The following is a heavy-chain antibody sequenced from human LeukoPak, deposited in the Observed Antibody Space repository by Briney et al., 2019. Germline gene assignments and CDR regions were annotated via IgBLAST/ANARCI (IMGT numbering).Heavy chain of an antibody. CDR1: GYTFTSYY. CDR3: ARVREDCSGGSCYSYYYYGMDV. D-gene: IGHD2-15*01. J-gene: IGHJ6*02. Sequence: DSVKVSCKASGYTFTSYYMHWVLQAPGQGLEWMGIINPSGGSTSYAQKFQGRVTMTRDTSTSTVYMELSSLRSEDTAVYYCARVREDCSGGSCYSYYYYGMDVWGQGTTVTVSS. V-gene: IGHV1-46*01. CDR2: INPSGGST.